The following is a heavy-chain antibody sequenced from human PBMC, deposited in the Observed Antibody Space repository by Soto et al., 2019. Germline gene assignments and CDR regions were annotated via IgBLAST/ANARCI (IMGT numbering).Heavy chain of an antibody. CDR3: ARARGSGSYANFAY. J-gene: IGHJ4*02. CDR1: GFTFDDYG. CDR2: INWNGGST. D-gene: IGHD3-10*01. V-gene: IGHV3-20*04. Sequence: EVQLVESGGGVVRPGGSLILSCAASGFTFDDYGMSWVRQAPGKGLEWVSGINWNGGSTGYTDSVKGRFTISRDNAKNSLYLQMNSLRAEDTALYYCARARGSGSYANFAYWGQGTLVTVSS.